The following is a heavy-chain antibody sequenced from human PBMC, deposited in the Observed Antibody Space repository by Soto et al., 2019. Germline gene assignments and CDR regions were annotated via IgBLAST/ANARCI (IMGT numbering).Heavy chain of an antibody. CDR1: GFGFTDAW. V-gene: IGHV3-15*01. Sequence: EVQLVESGGGSVKPGGSLRLSCEASGFGFTDAWMSWVRQAPGKGLEWVGRIRSKTDVGTADYAAPVKGRFTISRDNSKHTVYLQINSLKSEDTAVYYCTTIRSVAGFGYWGQGTLVTVSS. CDR3: TTIRSVAGFGY. CDR2: IRSKTDVGTA. D-gene: IGHD6-19*01. J-gene: IGHJ4*02.